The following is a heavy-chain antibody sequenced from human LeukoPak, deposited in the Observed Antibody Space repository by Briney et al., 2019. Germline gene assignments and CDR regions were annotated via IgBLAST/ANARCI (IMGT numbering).Heavy chain of an antibody. J-gene: IGHJ4*02. CDR1: GFTFSDYY. CDR3: ARDYPEYCSSTSCPVLY. V-gene: IGHV3-11*01. Sequence: PGGSLRLSCAASGFTFSDYYMSWIRQAPGKGLEWVSYISSSGSTIYYADSVKGRFTISRDNTENSMYLQMNSLRAEDTAVYYCARDYPEYCSSTSCPVLYWGQGTLVTVSS. D-gene: IGHD2-2*01. CDR2: ISSSGSTI.